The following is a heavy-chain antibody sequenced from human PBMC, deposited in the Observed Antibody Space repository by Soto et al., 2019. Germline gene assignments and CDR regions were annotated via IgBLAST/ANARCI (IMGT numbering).Heavy chain of an antibody. CDR1: GFTFNTYV. CDR2: ISNDGNRK. Sequence: QVQLVESGGGVVQPGRSLRLSCAASGFTFNTYVMHWVRQATGKGLEWVAVISNDGNRKYSADSVKGRFTISRDNSGNTLYLQMNSLRAEDTAVYYCVKDHGTVYGVVNYYFDYWGQGTLVTVSS. J-gene: IGHJ4*02. V-gene: IGHV3-30*18. CDR3: VKDHGTVYGVVNYYFDY. D-gene: IGHD3-3*01.